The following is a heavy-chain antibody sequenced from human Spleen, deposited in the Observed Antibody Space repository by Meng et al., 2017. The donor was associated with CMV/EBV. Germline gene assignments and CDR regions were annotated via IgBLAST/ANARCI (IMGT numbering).Heavy chain of an antibody. V-gene: IGHV3-15*01. D-gene: IGHD3-3*01. CDR2: IKSKTDGGTT. CDR1: GFTFSSNW. Sequence: GESLKISCAASGFTFSSNWMSWVRQAPGKGLEWVGRIKSKTDGGTTDYAAPVKGRFTISRDDSKNTLYLQMNSLKTEDTAVYYCTTDPHSGGITIFGVVITNWFDPWGQGTLVTVSS. CDR3: TTDPHSGGITIFGVVITNWFDP. J-gene: IGHJ5*02.